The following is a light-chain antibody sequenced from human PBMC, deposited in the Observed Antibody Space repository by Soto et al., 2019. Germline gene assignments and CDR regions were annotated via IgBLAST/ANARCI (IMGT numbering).Light chain of an antibody. Sequence: SYELTQPLSVSVALGQTARITFGGNNIGSKNVHWYQQKPGQAPVLVIYRDSNRPSGIPERFSGSNSGNTATLTISRAQAGDEADYYCQVWDSSTARVFGGGIKLTVL. CDR3: QVWDSSTARV. CDR2: RDS. J-gene: IGLJ3*02. CDR1: NIGSKN. V-gene: IGLV3-9*01.